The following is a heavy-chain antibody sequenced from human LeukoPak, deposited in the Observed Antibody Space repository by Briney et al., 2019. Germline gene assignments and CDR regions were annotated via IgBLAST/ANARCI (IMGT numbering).Heavy chain of an antibody. CDR1: GFTFNSYG. V-gene: IGHV3-33*01. Sequence: GRSLRLSCAASGFTFNSYGMHWLRQAPGKGLEWVAVIWYDGSNKYYADSVKGRFTISRDNSMNTLYLQMNSLRAEDTAVYYCARVEDAFDIWGQGTMVTVSS. D-gene: IGHD5-24*01. CDR2: IWYDGSNK. J-gene: IGHJ3*02. CDR3: ARVEDAFDI.